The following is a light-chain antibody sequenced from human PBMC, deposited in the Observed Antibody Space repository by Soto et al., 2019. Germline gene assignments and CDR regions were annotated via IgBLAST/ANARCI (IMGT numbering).Light chain of an antibody. CDR2: DAS. Sequence: TVLTQSPATLSLSPGERATLSCRASQSISSYLAWYQQKPGQAPRLLIYDASNRATGIPARFSGSGSGTDFTLTISSLEPEDFAVYYCQQRSNWPPIPFGQGTRLAIK. V-gene: IGKV3-11*01. CDR3: QQRSNWPPIP. CDR1: QSISSY. J-gene: IGKJ5*01.